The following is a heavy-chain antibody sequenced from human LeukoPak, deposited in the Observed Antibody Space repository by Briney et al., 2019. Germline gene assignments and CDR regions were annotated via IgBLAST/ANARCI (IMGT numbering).Heavy chain of an antibody. J-gene: IGHJ4*02. CDR2: ISGSGGST. CDR1: GFTFSSYG. V-gene: IGHV3-23*01. D-gene: IGHD3-22*01. Sequence: PGGSLRLSCAASGFTFSSYGMSWVRQAPGKGLEWVSAISGSGGSTYYADSVKGRFTISRDNSKNTLYLQMNSLRAEDTAVYYCAKGFWGDYYYDSSGYFDYWGQGTLVTVSS. CDR3: AKGFWGDYYYDSSGYFDY.